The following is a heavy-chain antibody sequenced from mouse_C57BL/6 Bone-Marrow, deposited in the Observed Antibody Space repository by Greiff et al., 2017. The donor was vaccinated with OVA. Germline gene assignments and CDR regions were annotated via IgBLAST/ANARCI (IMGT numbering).Heavy chain of an antibody. J-gene: IGHJ2*01. CDR2: IYPRSGNT. D-gene: IGHD2-4*01. CDR3: ARCGGLRRGNYFDY. Sequence: VKLQESGAELARPGASVKLSCKASGYTFTSYGISWVKQRTGQGLEWIGEIYPRSGNTYYNEKFKGKATLTADKSSSTACMELRSLTSEDSAVYFCARCGGLRRGNYFDYWGQGTTLTVSS. V-gene: IGHV1-81*01. CDR1: GYTFTSYG.